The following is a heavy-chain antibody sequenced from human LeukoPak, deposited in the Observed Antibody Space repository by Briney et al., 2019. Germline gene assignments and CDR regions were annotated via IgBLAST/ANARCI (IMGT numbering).Heavy chain of an antibody. CDR3: ARDGDSSSWYYYYYYMDV. J-gene: IGHJ6*03. CDR2: INWNGGST. V-gene: IGHV3-20*04. CDR1: GFTFDDYG. D-gene: IGHD6-13*01. Sequence: GGSLRLSCAASGFTFDDYGMSWVRQAPGKGLEWVSGINWNGGSTGYADSVKGRFTISRDNAKNSLYLQMNSLRAEDTALYYCARDGDSSSWYYYYYYMDVWGKGTTVTVSS.